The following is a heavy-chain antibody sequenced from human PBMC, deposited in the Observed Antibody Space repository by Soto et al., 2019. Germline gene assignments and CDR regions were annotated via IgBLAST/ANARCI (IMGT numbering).Heavy chain of an antibody. V-gene: IGHV4-34*01. CDR1: RWSFDGHS. CDR2: INHSGRV. D-gene: IGHD3-22*01. J-gene: IGHJ5*01. CDR3: STRAYDTNGYYRFDP. Sequence: PSATLSLTCAINRWSFDGHSWTCMVPSPGQGLEWIGDINHSGRVNYSPSLKSRVTISLDTSKNQFSLTLSAVTAADTAMYYCSTRAYDTNGYYRFDPWGQGTLVTVSS.